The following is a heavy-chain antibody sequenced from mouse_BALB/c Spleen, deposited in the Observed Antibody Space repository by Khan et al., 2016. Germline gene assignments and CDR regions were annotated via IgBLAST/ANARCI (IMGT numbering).Heavy chain of an antibody. Sequence: LVKTGASVKISCKASGYSFTGYYIHWVKQSHGKGLEWIGYISCYNGATNYNQKFRGQATFTVDTSSSTAYMQFNSLTSEYSAGYYCARGDYDGYYAMDYWGQGTSVTVSS. CDR1: GYSFTGYY. CDR3: ARGDYDGYYAMDY. J-gene: IGHJ4*01. D-gene: IGHD2-4*01. CDR2: ISCYNGAT. V-gene: IGHV1S34*01.